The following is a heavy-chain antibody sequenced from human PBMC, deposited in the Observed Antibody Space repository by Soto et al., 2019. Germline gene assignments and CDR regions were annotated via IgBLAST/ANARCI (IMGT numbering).Heavy chain of an antibody. V-gene: IGHV4-31*03. Sequence: QVQLQESGPGLVKPSQTLSLTCTVSGGSISSGAYYWTWIRQHPGEGLEWIGYIYYSGTAYYNPSLKSRVTISVDTSENQFSLKLSSVTAADTAVYYCARWGCPNGVCSKGVDSWGQGTLVTVSS. CDR1: GGSISSGAYY. CDR2: IYYSGTA. J-gene: IGHJ4*02. D-gene: IGHD2-8*01. CDR3: ARWGCPNGVCSKGVDS.